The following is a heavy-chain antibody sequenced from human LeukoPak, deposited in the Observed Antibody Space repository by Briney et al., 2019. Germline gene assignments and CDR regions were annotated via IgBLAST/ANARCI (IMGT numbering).Heavy chain of an antibody. D-gene: IGHD3-10*01. Sequence: PGGSLRLSCAASGFTVSSNYMSWVRQAPGKGLEWVSGISGSGGSKNYADSVKGRFTISRDNAKNSLYLQMNSLRAEDTAIYYCARYDSGVHYWGQGTLVAVSS. CDR2: ISGSGGSK. CDR3: ARYDSGVHY. V-gene: IGHV3-53*01. J-gene: IGHJ4*02. CDR1: GFTVSSNY.